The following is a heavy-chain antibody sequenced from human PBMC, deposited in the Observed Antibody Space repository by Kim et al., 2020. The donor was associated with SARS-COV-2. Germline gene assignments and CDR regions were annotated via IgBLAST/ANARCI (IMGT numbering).Heavy chain of an antibody. Sequence: SQTLSLTCAFSGDSVSSNSAAWNWIRQSPSRGLEWLGRTYYRSKWYNDYAVSVKSRITINPDTSKNQFSLQLISVTPEDTAVYYCARDWGSGWYSGWYFDLWGRANLVTFSS. J-gene: IGHJ2*01. CDR1: GDSVSSNSAA. V-gene: IGHV6-1*01. CDR2: TYYRSKWYN. D-gene: IGHD6-19*01. CDR3: ARDWGSGWYSGWYFDL.